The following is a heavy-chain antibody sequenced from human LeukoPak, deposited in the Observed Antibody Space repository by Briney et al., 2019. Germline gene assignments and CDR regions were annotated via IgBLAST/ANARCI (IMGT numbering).Heavy chain of an antibody. CDR2: IYYSGST. V-gene: IGHV4-31*03. CDR1: GGSISSGGYY. CDR3: ARDLNYDSSGGFDS. Sequence: PSETLSVTCTVSGGSISSGGYYWSWIRQHPGKGLEWVGYIYYSGSTYYNPSLKSRVTISVDTSKNQFSLKLSSVTAADTAVYYCARDLNYDSSGGFDSWGQGTLVTVSS. J-gene: IGHJ4*02. D-gene: IGHD3-22*01.